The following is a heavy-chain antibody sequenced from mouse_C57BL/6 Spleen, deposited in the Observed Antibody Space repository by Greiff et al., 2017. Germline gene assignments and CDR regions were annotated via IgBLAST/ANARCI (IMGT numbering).Heavy chain of an antibody. Sequence: QVTLKESGPGILQPSQTLSLTCSFSGFSLSTFGMGVGWIRQPSGKGLEWLAHIWWDDDKYYNPALKSRLTISKDTSKHQVFLKIANMETADTATYYYARRASHSNPNWYFDYWGKGTTLTVSS. J-gene: IGHJ2*01. CDR3: ARRASHSNPNWYFDY. CDR2: IWWDDDK. CDR1: GFSLSTFGMG. D-gene: IGHD2-5*01. V-gene: IGHV8-8*01.